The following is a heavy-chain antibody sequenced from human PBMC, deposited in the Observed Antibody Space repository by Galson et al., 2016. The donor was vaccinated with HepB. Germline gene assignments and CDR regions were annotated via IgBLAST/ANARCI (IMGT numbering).Heavy chain of an antibody. CDR3: ARHLKIQLWLRGNWFDP. D-gene: IGHD5-18*01. J-gene: IGHJ5*02. Sequence: ETLSLTCTVSGGSISSSSYYWGWIRQPPGKGLEWIGSVYYSGSTYYNPSLKSRVTISVDTSKNQFSLKPSSVTAADTAVYYCARHLKIQLWLRGNWFDPWGQGTLVTVSS. CDR2: VYYSGST. CDR1: GGSISSSSYY. V-gene: IGHV4-39*01.